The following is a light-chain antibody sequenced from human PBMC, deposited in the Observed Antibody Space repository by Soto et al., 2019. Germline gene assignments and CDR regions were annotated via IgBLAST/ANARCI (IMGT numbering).Light chain of an antibody. J-gene: IGLJ2*01. CDR2: DNN. Sequence: VLTQPPSVSAAPGQRVTISCSGSSSNIGNNYVSWYQQLPGTAPKLLIYDNNKRPSGIPDRFSGSTSGTSATLAIAGLQTGDEADYYCDSWDNSLSVVLFGGGTKVTVL. V-gene: IGLV1-51*01. CDR3: DSWDNSLSVVL. CDR1: SSNIGNNY.